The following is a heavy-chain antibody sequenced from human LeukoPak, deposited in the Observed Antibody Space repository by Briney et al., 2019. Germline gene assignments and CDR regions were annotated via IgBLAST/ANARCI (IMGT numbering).Heavy chain of an antibody. CDR2: IYPGDSDT. CDR1: GYRFTSYW. J-gene: IGHJ5*02. Sequence: GGSLEFSWQGSGYRFTSYWIGGVRQLPGKGLEGMGIIYPGDSDTRYSPSFQGQVPISADKSISTAYLQWSSLKAPDTAMYYCARSITGTDLNWFDPWGQGTLVTVSS. V-gene: IGHV5-51*01. CDR3: ARSITGTDLNWFDP. D-gene: IGHD1-20*01.